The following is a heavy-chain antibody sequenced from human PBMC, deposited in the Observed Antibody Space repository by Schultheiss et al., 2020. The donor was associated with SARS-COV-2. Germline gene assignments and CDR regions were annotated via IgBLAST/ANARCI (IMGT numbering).Heavy chain of an antibody. CDR2: IKQDGSEK. D-gene: IGHD1-1*01. J-gene: IGHJ3*02. V-gene: IGHV3-7*03. CDR1: GFTFGDYA. CDR3: ARVGRVDAFDI. Sequence: GGSLRLSCAASGFTFGDYAVNWVRQAPGKGLEWVANIKQDGSEKYYVDSVKGRFTISRDNAKKSLYLQMNSLRAEDTAVYYCARVGRVDAFDIWGQGTMVTVSS.